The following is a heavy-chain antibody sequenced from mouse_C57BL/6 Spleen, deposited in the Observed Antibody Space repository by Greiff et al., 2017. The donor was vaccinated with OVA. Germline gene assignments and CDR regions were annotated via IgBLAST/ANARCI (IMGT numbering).Heavy chain of an antibody. J-gene: IGHJ1*03. Sequence: QVQLQQSGPELVKPGASVKISCKASGYAFSSSWMNWVKQRPGKGLEWIGRIYPGDGDTNYNGKFKGKATLTADKSSSTAYMQLSSLTSEDSAVYFCATTYCGSGYWYFCVWGTGTTVTVSS. V-gene: IGHV1-82*01. CDR2: IYPGDGDT. CDR3: ATTYCGSGYWYFCV. CDR1: GYAFSSSW. D-gene: IGHD1-1*01.